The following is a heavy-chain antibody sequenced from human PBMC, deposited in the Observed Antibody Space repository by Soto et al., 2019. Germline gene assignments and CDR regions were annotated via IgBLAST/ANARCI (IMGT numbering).Heavy chain of an antibody. J-gene: IGHJ6*02. Sequence: ASVKVSCKASGYTFTSYGISWVRQAPGQGLEWMGWISAYNGNTNYAQKLQGRVTMTTDTSTSTAYMELRSLRSDDTAVYYCARVSLNYNILTGYYSGRYGMDVWGQGATVTVSS. CDR1: GYTFTSYG. V-gene: IGHV1-18*04. CDR2: ISAYNGNT. CDR3: ARVSLNYNILTGYYSGRYGMDV. D-gene: IGHD3-9*01.